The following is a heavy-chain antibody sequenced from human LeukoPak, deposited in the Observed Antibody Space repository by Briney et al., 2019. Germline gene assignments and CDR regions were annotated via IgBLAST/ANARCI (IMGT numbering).Heavy chain of an antibody. CDR2: IYYTGST. Sequence: PSETLSLTCTVSGGSISSYYWSWLRQPPGKGLEWIGYIYYTGSTNYNPSLKSRLTISVDTSKNQFSLKLTSVTAADTAVYYCARVGITIFGVGPEYFQHWGQGTLVTVSS. CDR1: GGSISSYY. J-gene: IGHJ1*01. V-gene: IGHV4-59*01. CDR3: ARVGITIFGVGPEYFQH. D-gene: IGHD3-3*01.